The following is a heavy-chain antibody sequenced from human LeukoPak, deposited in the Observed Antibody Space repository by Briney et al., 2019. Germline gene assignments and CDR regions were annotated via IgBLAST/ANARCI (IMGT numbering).Heavy chain of an antibody. CDR3: ARNVKYYYDSRGYYYYWYFDL. CDR2: IYYSGST. CDR1: GGSISSYY. J-gene: IGHJ2*01. D-gene: IGHD3-22*01. V-gene: IGHV4-59*01. Sequence: SETLSLTCTVSGGSISSYYWSWIRQPPGKGLEWIGYIYYSGSTNYSPSLKSRVTISVDTSKNQFSLKLSSVTAADTAVYYCARNVKYYYDSRGYYYYWYFDLWGRGTLVTVSS.